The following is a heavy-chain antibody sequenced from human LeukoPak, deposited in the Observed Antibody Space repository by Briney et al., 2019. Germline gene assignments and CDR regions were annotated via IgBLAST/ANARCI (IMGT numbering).Heavy chain of an antibody. D-gene: IGHD6-19*01. CDR3: ARDAGIAVASFDY. CDR2: IYSGGST. Sequence: GGSLRLSCAASGFTFTNAWMSWVRQAPGKGLEWVSIIYSGGSTYYADSVKGRFTISRDNSKNTLYLQMNSLRAEDTAVYYCARDAGIAVASFDYWGQGTLVTVSS. V-gene: IGHV3-53*01. J-gene: IGHJ4*02. CDR1: GFTFTNAW.